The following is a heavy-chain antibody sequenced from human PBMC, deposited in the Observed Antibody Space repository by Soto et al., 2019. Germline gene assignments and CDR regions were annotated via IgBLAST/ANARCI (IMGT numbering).Heavy chain of an antibody. CDR3: ARVPYYDFWSGYPYYFDY. D-gene: IGHD3-3*01. Sequence: PSETLSLTCAVYGGSFSGYYWSWIRQPPGKGLEWIGEINHSGSTNYNPSLKSRVTISVDTSKNQFSLKLSSVTAADTAVFYCARVPYYDFWSGYPYYFDYWGQGTLVTVSS. CDR2: INHSGST. J-gene: IGHJ4*02. CDR1: GGSFSGYY. V-gene: IGHV4-34*01.